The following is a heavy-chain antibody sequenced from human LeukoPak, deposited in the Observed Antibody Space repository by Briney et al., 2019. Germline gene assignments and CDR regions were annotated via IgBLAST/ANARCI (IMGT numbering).Heavy chain of an antibody. Sequence: GASGKVSCKASGYTFTSYFMHWVRQGPGQGLEWMGLVNPSGGSTNYVQKFQGRVTMTRDMSTSTVFMELDSLRSEDTAVYYCARGPGDLGDYWGQGTLVTVSS. J-gene: IGHJ4*02. D-gene: IGHD7-27*01. CDR1: GYTFTSYF. V-gene: IGHV1-46*01. CDR2: VNPSGGST. CDR3: ARGPGDLGDY.